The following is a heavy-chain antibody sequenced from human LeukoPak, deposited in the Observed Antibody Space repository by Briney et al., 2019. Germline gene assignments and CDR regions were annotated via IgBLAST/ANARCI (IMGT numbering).Heavy chain of an antibody. Sequence: SETLSLTCTVSGGSISSYYWSWIRQPPGKGLEWIGYIYYSGSTNYNPSLKSRVTISVDTSKNQFSLKLSSATAADTAVYYCARGPDSSGYYSAGMNFDYWGQGTLVTVSS. CDR1: GGSISSYY. J-gene: IGHJ4*02. V-gene: IGHV4-59*01. CDR2: IYYSGST. D-gene: IGHD3-22*01. CDR3: ARGPDSSGYYSAGMNFDY.